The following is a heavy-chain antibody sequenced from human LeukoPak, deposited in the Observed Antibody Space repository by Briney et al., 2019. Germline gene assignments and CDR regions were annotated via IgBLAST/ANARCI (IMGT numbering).Heavy chain of an antibody. CDR2: IWHDGSNK. Sequence: GGSLRLSCAASGFTFSSYGMHWVRQAPGKGLEWVAIIWHDGSNKYYADSVKGRFTISRDNSKNTLYLEMNSLRVEDTAVYYCARDRSTVTYYFDNWGQGSLVAVSS. CDR3: ARDRSTVTYYFDN. CDR1: GFTFSSYG. V-gene: IGHV3-33*01. D-gene: IGHD4-17*01. J-gene: IGHJ4*02.